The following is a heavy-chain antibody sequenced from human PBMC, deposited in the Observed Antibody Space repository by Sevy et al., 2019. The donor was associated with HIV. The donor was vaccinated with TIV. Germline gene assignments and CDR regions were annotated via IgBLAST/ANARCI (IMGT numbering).Heavy chain of an antibody. CDR1: GVSISSGAYS. Sequence: SETLSLTCAVSGVSISSGAYSWNWIRQPPGKGVEWIGYIYHTGNTYYNPSLKSRITISLDRSKNQFSLRLSSVTAADTAVYFCARDGGTMTTPGSFDIWGQGTMVTVSS. CDR3: ARDGGTMTTPGSFDI. J-gene: IGHJ3*02. V-gene: IGHV4-30-2*01. D-gene: IGHD4-17*01. CDR2: IYHTGNT.